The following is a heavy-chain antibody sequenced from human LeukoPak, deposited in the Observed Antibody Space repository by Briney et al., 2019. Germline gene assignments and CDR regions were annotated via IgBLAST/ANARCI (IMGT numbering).Heavy chain of an antibody. CDR1: GFSVTNYG. J-gene: IGHJ1*01. CDR3: AKASYDSSGYYSPAEYFQH. V-gene: IGHV3-23*01. CDR2: ISGSGGST. D-gene: IGHD3-22*01. Sequence: GGSLRLSCAASGFSVTNYGMSWVRQAPGKGLEWVSAISGSGGSTYYADSVKGRFTISRDNSKNTLYLQMNSLRAEDTAVYYCAKASYDSSGYYSPAEYFQHWGQGTLVTVSS.